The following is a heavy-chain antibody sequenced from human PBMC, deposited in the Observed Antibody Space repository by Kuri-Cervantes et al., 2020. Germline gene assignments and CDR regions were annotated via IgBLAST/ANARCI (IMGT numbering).Heavy chain of an antibody. CDR3: GRGSEDGNEGCFDY. V-gene: IGHV3-30*03. CDR2: ISYDGSNK. J-gene: IGHJ4*02. CDR1: GFTFSSYG. Sequence: GESLKISCAASGFTFSSYGMHWVRQAPGKGLEWVAVISYDGSNKYYADSVKGRFTISRDNSKNTLYLQMNSLRAEDTAVYYCGRGSEDGNEGCFDYWGQGTLVTVSS. D-gene: IGHD1-1*01.